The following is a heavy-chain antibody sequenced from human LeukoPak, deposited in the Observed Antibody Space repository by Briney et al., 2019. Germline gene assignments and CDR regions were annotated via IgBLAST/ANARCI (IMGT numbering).Heavy chain of an antibody. J-gene: IGHJ4*02. CDR1: GFTVSSNY. Sequence: GGSLRLSCAASGFTVSSNYMSWVRQAPGKGLEWVSVIYSGGSTYYVDSVKGRFTISRDNSKNTLYLQMNSLRADDTAVYYCARDRAYYYGSGSYSRGFDFDYWGQGTLVTVSS. D-gene: IGHD3-10*01. V-gene: IGHV3-53*01. CDR3: ARDRAYYYGSGSYSRGFDFDY. CDR2: IYSGGST.